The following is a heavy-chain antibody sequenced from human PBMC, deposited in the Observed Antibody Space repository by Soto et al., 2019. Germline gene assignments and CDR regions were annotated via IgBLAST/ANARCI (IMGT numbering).Heavy chain of an antibody. CDR3: ARETPGIAAAGTRY. J-gene: IGHJ4*02. V-gene: IGHV4-30-4*01. Sequence: PSETLSLTCTVSGGSISSGDYYWSWIRQPPGKGLEWIGYIYYSGSTYYNPSLKSRVTISVDTSKNQFSLKLSSVTAADTAAYYCARETPGIAAAGTRYWGQGTLVTVSS. CDR2: IYYSGST. D-gene: IGHD6-13*01. CDR1: GGSISSGDYY.